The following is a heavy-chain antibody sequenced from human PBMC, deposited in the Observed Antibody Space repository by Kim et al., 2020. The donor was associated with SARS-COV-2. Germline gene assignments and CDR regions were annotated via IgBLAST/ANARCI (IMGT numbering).Heavy chain of an antibody. CDR3: AKEVPGTGCFDP. Sequence: ASVKVSCKASGYTFGTCYIHWVRQAPGQGLEWMAVISPTGDVSYYAQRFQGRVTLTRDKSTSTVYMDLNNLRSEDTAVYYCAKEVPGTGCFDPWGQGTLVTVSS. D-gene: IGHD2-8*02. V-gene: IGHV1-46*01. CDR2: ISPTGDVS. J-gene: IGHJ5*02. CDR1: GYTFGTCY.